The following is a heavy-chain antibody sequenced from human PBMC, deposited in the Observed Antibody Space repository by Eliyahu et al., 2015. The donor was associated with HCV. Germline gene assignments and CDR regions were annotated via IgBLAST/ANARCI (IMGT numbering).Heavy chain of an antibody. V-gene: IGHV6-1*01. Sequence: QVQLQQSGPGLVKPSQTLXLTCAISGDSVXSNSAAWNXIRQSPSRGLEWLGRTYYRSKWYNDYAVSVKSRITINPDTSKNQFSLQLNSVTPEDTAVYYCARDVLGYCSGGSCYFPNWFDPWGQGTLVTVSS. CDR3: ARDVLGYCSGGSCYFPNWFDP. CDR2: TYYRSKWYN. J-gene: IGHJ5*02. D-gene: IGHD2-15*01. CDR1: GDSVXSNSAA.